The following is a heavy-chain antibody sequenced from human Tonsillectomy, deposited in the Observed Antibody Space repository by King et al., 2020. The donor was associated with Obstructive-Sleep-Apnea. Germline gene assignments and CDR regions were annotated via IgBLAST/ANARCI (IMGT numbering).Heavy chain of an antibody. CDR2: ISYDGSNK. CDR1: TFTFSNYA. D-gene: IGHD2-15*01. J-gene: IGHJ4*02. CDR3: ARDPLSSSGGSCFDY. V-gene: IGHV3-30*04. Sequence: VQLVESGGGVVQPGRSLRLSCAASTFTFSNYAMHWVRQAPGKELAWVTVISYDGSNKNYSDAVKGRFTISRDNSKNTLYLQMNSLRAEDTAVFYCARDPLSSSGGSCFDYWGQGTLVTVSS.